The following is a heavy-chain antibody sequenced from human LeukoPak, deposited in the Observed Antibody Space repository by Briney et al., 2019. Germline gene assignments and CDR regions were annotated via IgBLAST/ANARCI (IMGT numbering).Heavy chain of an antibody. CDR2: ISAYNGNT. Sequence: ASVKVSCKASGYTFTSYGISWVRQAPGQGLEWMGWISAYNGNTNYAQKLQGRVTMTTDTSTSTAYMELRSLRSDDTAVYYCARDIHYYDSPYYFDYWGQGTLVTVSS. V-gene: IGHV1-18*01. CDR1: GYTFTSYG. J-gene: IGHJ4*02. CDR3: ARDIHYYDSPYYFDY. D-gene: IGHD3-22*01.